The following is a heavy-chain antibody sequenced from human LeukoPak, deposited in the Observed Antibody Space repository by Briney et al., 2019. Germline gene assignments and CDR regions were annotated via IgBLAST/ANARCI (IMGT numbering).Heavy chain of an antibody. Sequence: ASVKVSCKASGYTFTTYDINWVRQAPGQGLEWMGWMSPNTNSAGYAQKFQGRVTMSSDTSISTAYMELSSLRSEDTAVYYCARDPPEESNFDLWGQGTLVTVSS. CDR3: ARDPPEESNFDL. J-gene: IGHJ4*02. D-gene: IGHD1-14*01. CDR2: MSPNTNSA. V-gene: IGHV1-8*01. CDR1: GYTFTTYD.